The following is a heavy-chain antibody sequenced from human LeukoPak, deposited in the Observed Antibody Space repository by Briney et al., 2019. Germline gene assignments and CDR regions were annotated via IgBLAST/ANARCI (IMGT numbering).Heavy chain of an antibody. CDR3: ARATYSSSWYGFWFDP. Sequence: SETLSLTCTVSGGSISSYYWSWIRQPPGKGLEWIGYIYYSESNNYNPSLKSRVSISVDTSKDQFSLKLSSVTAADTAVYYCARATYSSSWYGFWFDPWGQGTLVTVSS. J-gene: IGHJ5*02. D-gene: IGHD6-13*01. CDR1: GGSISSYY. CDR2: IYYSESN. V-gene: IGHV4-59*08.